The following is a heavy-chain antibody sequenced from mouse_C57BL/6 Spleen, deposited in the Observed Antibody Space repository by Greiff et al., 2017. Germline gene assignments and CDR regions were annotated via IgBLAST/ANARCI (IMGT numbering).Heavy chain of an antibody. Sequence: QVQLQQPGAELVKPGASVKVSCKASGYTFTSYWMHWVKQRPGQGLEWIGMIHPNSGSTNYNEKFKSKATLTVDKSSSTAYMQLSSLTSEDSAVDYCESEGYGWPGFAYWGQGTLVTVSA. J-gene: IGHJ3*01. CDR1: GYTFTSYW. CDR3: ESEGYGWPGFAY. CDR2: IHPNSGST. V-gene: IGHV1-64*01. D-gene: IGHD1-2*01.